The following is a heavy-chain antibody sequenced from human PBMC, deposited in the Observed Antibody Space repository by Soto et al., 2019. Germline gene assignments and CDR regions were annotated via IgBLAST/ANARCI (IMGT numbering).Heavy chain of an antibody. CDR2: TYFRSKWYN. D-gene: IGHD3-16*01. CDR3: VREFPYYERSDSYFDY. J-gene: IGHJ4*02. Sequence: SQTLSLTCAISGDSVSGNSAAWNWIRQSPSRGLEWLGRTYFRSKWYNDYAVSVKTRITVTPDTSKNQFSLPLNSVTPEDTAVYYCVREFPYYERSDSYFDYWGQGALVTVSS. CDR1: GDSVSGNSAA. V-gene: IGHV6-1*01.